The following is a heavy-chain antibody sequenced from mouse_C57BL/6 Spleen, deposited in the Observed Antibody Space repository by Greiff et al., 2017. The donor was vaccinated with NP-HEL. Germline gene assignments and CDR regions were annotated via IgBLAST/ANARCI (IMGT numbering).Heavy chain of an antibody. CDR1: GFTFSDYG. Sequence: EVQRVESGGGLVKPGGSLKLSCAASGFTFSDYGMHWVRQAPEKGLEWVAYISSGSSTIYYADTVKGRFPISRDKAKNTLFLQMTSLRSEDTAVYYCARNLNYYGSDYWGQGTTLTVSA. CDR2: ISSGSSTI. V-gene: IGHV5-17*01. D-gene: IGHD1-1*01. CDR3: ARNLNYYGSDY. J-gene: IGHJ2*01.